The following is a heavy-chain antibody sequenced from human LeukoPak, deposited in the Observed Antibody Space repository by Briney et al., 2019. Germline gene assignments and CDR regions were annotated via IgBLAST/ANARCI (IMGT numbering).Heavy chain of an antibody. J-gene: IGHJ3*02. D-gene: IGHD3-22*01. CDR2: IYYSGST. Sequence: SETLSLTCTVSGGSISSYYWSWIRQPPGKGLEWIGYIYYSGSTNYNPSLKSRVTISVDTSKNQFSLKLSSVTAADTAVYYCARGQRGYYDSSGYYRHDAFDIWGQGTMVTVSS. CDR3: ARGQRGYYDSSGYYRHDAFDI. V-gene: IGHV4-59*01. CDR1: GGSISSYY.